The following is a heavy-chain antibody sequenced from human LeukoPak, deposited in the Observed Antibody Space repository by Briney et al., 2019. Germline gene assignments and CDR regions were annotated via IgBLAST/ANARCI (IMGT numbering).Heavy chain of an antibody. D-gene: IGHD2-15*01. CDR1: GFTFSSYV. CDR2: IRYDGSNK. J-gene: IGHJ5*02. V-gene: IGHV3-30*02. Sequence: PGGSLRLSCAASGFTFSSYVMHWVRQAPGKGLEWVAFIRYDGSNKYYADSVKGRFTISRDNAKNSLYLQMNSLRAEDTAVYYCARGVVVVAATPPWFDPWGQGTLVTVSS. CDR3: ARGVVVVAATPPWFDP.